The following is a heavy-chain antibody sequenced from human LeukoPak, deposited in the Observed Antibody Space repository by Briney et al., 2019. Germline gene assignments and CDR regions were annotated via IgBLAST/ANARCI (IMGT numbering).Heavy chain of an antibody. V-gene: IGHV3-33*01. CDR2: IWYDGSNK. J-gene: IGHJ4*02. CDR1: GFTFSSYG. Sequence: PGGSLRLSCAASGFTFSSYGMHWVRQAPGKGLEWVAVIWYDGSNKYYADSVKGRFTISRDNSKNTLYPQMNSLRAEDTAVYYCARDLIAGSGYYSYFDYWGQGTLVTVSS. CDR3: ARDLIAGSGYYSYFDY. D-gene: IGHD3-10*01.